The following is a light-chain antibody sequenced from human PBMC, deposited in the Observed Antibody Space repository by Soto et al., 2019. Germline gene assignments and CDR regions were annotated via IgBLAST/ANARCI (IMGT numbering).Light chain of an antibody. CDR2: TAS. Sequence: DIQLTQSPSFLSSSVGDRVTITCRASQGINSYLAWYQQKPGKAPKLLIYTASTLQSGVPSRFSGSGSGTAFTLTTSSLQPDDFATYYCQQLNGYPSGLAFGGGTKVEIK. V-gene: IGKV1-9*01. J-gene: IGKJ4*01. CDR3: QQLNGYPSGLA. CDR1: QGINSY.